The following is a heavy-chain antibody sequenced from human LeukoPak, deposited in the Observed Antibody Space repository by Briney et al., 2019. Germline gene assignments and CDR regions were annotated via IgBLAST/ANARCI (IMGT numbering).Heavy chain of an antibody. Sequence: ASVPETRKASGYTFTGYYMHWVRQAPGQGLEWMGWINPNSGGTYCAQKFQGRVTMTRDTSISTAYMELSRLRSDDTAVFYCARDLQSSGKLWDCGRGILVTVSS. CDR2: INPNSGGT. J-gene: IGHJ4*02. CDR1: GYTFTGYY. V-gene: IGHV1-2*02. CDR3: ARDLQSSGKLWD. D-gene: IGHD4-23*01.